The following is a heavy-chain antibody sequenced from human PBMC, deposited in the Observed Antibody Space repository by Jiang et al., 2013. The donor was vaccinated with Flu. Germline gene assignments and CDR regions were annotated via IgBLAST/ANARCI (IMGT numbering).Heavy chain of an antibody. V-gene: IGHV4-39*01. CDR1: GGSISSSSYY. CDR3: ARQEYRNSPFDY. D-gene: IGHD6-6*01. CDR2: IYYTGTT. Sequence: ETLSLTCTVSGGSISSSSYYWDWIRQPPGKGLEWIGSIYYTGTTYYNPSLKSRVTISVDRSKNQFSLNLSSVTAADTAVYYCARQEYRNSPFDYWGQGTLVSVSS. J-gene: IGHJ4*02.